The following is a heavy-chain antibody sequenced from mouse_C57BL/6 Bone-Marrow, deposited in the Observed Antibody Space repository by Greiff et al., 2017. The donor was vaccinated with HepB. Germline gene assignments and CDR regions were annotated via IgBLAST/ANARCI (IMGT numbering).Heavy chain of an antibody. J-gene: IGHJ4*01. CDR1: GYTFTSYW. Sequence: QVQLQQPGAELVMPGASVKLSCKASGYTFTSYWMHWVKQRPGQGLEWIGEIDPSDSYTNYNQKFKGKSTLTVDKSSSTAYMQLSSLTSEDSAVYYCARGGYSNYDAMDYWGQGTSVTVSS. D-gene: IGHD2-5*01. V-gene: IGHV1-69*01. CDR3: ARGGYSNYDAMDY. CDR2: IDPSDSYT.